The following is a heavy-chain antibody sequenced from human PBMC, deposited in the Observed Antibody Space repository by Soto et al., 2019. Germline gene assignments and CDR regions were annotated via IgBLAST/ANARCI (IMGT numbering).Heavy chain of an antibody. CDR2: IYYSGST. V-gene: IGHV4-31*03. CDR1: GGSISSGGYY. D-gene: IGHD1-26*01. J-gene: IGHJ4*02. Sequence: SETLSLTCTVSGGSISSGGYYWSWISQHPGKGLEWIGYIYYSGSTYYNPSLKSRVTISVDTSKNQFSLKLSSVTAADTAVYYCARVPVERELLGFDYWGQGTLVTVSS. CDR3: ARVPVERELLGFDY.